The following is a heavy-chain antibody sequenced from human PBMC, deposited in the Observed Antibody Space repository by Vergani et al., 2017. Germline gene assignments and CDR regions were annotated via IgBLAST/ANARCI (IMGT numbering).Heavy chain of an antibody. V-gene: IGHV1-69*04. J-gene: IGHJ6*02. CDR2: IIPILGIA. CDR3: ARGLVVVVAATYYYYGMDV. Sequence: QVQLVQSGAEVKKPGASVKVSCKASGGTFSSYAISWVRQAPGQGLEWMGRIIPILGIANYAQKFQGRVTSTADKSTSTAYMELSSLRSEDTSVYYCARGLVVVVAATYYYYGMDVWGQGTTVTVSS. CDR1: GGTFSSYA. D-gene: IGHD2-15*01.